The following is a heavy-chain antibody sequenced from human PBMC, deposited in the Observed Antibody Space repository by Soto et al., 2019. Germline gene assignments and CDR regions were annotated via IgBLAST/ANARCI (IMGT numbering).Heavy chain of an antibody. CDR1: GFTFSSYA. D-gene: IGHD6-19*01. J-gene: IGHJ2*01. V-gene: IGHV3-30-3*01. Sequence: QVQMVESGGGVVQPGRSLRLSCAASGFTFSSYAMHWFRQAPGKGLEWVAVISYDGSNKYYADSVKGRFTSSRDNYKNTLYLQRNSLRAEDTAVYYCARDGSSGENWYLDLWVRGTLVTVSS. CDR3: ARDGSSGENWYLDL. CDR2: ISYDGSNK.